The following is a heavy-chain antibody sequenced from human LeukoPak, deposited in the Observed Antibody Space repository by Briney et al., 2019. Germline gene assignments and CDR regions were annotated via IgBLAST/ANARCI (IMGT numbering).Heavy chain of an antibody. CDR2: IIPIFGTA. CDR3: VLAVAGTTLVY. Sequence: GSSVKVSRKASGGTFSSYAISWVRQAPGQGLEWMGGIIPIFGTANYAQKFQGRVTITADESTSTAYMELSSLRSEDTAVYYCVLAVAGTTLVYWGQGTLVTVSS. V-gene: IGHV1-69*01. CDR1: GGTFSSYA. D-gene: IGHD6-19*01. J-gene: IGHJ4*02.